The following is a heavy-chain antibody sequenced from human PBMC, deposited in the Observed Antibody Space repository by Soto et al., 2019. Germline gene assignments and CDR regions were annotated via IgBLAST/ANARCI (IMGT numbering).Heavy chain of an antibody. V-gene: IGHV1-69*01. CDR1: GGTFSSYA. J-gene: IGHJ5*02. D-gene: IGHD3-16*02. Sequence: QVQLVQSGAEVKKPGSSVKVSCRASGGTFSSYAISWVRQAPGQGLEWMGGIIPIFGTANYAQKFQGRVTITAAEPTSTAYMELSSPRSEDTAVYSCAREYRITFGGVIVGGWFDPWGQGTLVTVSS. CDR3: AREYRITFGGVIVGGWFDP. CDR2: IIPIFGTA.